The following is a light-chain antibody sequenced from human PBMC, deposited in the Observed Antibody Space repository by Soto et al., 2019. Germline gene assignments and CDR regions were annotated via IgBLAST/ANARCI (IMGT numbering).Light chain of an antibody. CDR3: QSYDSSLREV. CDR1: SSNIGAGYD. J-gene: IGLJ1*01. CDR2: GNS. V-gene: IGLV1-40*01. Sequence: VLTQPPSVSGAPGQRVTISCTGSSSNIGAGYDVHWYQQLPGTAPKLLIYGNSNRPSGVPDRFSGSKSGTSASLAITGLQAEDEADYYCQSYDSSLREVFGTGTKVTVL.